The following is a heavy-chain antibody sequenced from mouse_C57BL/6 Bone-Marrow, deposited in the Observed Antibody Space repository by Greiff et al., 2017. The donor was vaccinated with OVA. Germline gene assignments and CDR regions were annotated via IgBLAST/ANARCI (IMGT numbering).Heavy chain of an antibody. CDR2: IYPGSGNT. J-gene: IGHJ4*01. V-gene: IGHV1-76*01. Sequence: VQLMESGAELVRPGASVKLSCKASGYTFTDYYINWVKQRPGQGLEWIARIYPGSGNTYYNEKFKGKATLTAEKSSSTAYMQLSSLTSEDSAVYFCARSRRAMDYEGQGTSVTVSS. CDR1: GYTFTDYY. CDR3: ARSRRAMDY.